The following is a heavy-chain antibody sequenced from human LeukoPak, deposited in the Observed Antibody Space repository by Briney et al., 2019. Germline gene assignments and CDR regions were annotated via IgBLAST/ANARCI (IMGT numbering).Heavy chain of an antibody. J-gene: IGHJ4*02. CDR2: IYSGGST. CDR1: GFTVSSNY. Sequence: GGSLRLSCAASGFTVSSNYMSWVRQAPGKGLEWVSVIYSGGSTYYADSVKGRFTISRDNSRNTLYLQMNSLRAEDTAVYYRARGHSFPIYFDYWGQGTLVTVSS. V-gene: IGHV3-66*01. CDR3: ARGHSFPIYFDY. D-gene: IGHD2-21*01.